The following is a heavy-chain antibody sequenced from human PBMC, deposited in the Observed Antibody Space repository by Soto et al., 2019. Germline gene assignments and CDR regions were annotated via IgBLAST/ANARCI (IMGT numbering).Heavy chain of an antibody. CDR1: GFTFSNYA. Sequence: EVHLLESGGDLVQPGGSLRLSCAASGFTFSNYAMSWVCRAPGKGLDWVSGISGSAASTFYADSVKGRFTISRDNSKNTLYLQMNSLRAEDTAVYYCAKWTGRYCSGGRCYLDDPFDYWGQGTLVTVSS. CDR2: ISGSAAST. CDR3: AKWTGRYCSGGRCYLDDPFDY. J-gene: IGHJ4*02. D-gene: IGHD2-15*01. V-gene: IGHV3-23*01.